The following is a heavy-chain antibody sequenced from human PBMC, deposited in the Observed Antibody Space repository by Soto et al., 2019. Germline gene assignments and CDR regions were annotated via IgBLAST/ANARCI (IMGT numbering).Heavy chain of an antibody. CDR2: IRSDGRNK. V-gene: IGHV3-30*02. CDR3: ARDLKYRY. D-gene: IGHD2-2*02. Sequence: PGGSLRLSCAASGFSFSTYAMNWVRQAPGKGLEWVAFIRSDGRNKYYADSVKGRFTISRDNAKNTLYLQMNSLRAEDTAVYYCARDLKYRYWGQGTLVTVSS. CDR1: GFSFSTYA. J-gene: IGHJ4*02.